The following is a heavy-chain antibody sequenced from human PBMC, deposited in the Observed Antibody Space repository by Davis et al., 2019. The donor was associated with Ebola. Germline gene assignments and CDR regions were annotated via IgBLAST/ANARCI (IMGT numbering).Heavy chain of an antibody. D-gene: IGHD2-15*01. V-gene: IGHV3-74*01. CDR2: TNSDGSST. CDR3: EGGPYCSGDSCYDY. Sequence: HTGGSLSLSCVASGFRSSSYVMHWVCQAPGKGMVWVSRTNSDGSSTSYADSVKGRFTISSDNAKNTLYLQMNSLRAEDTAVYYCEGGPYCSGDSCYDYWGQGTLVTVSS. CDR1: GFRSSSYV. J-gene: IGHJ4*02.